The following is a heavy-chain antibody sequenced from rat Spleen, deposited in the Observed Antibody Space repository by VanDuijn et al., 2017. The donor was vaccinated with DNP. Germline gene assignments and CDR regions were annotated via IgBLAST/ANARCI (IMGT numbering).Heavy chain of an antibody. Sequence: EVRLVESGGGLVQPGRSLKLSCAVSGFTFSKEAMAWVRQAPTKGLEWVASISVGGGNTYYRDSVKGRFTISRDNAKSTLFLQMNSLRSEDMATYYCVRPDYYDGSYPHYWGQGVMVTVSP. CDR1: GFTFSKEA. D-gene: IGHD1-12*02. J-gene: IGHJ2*01. CDR2: ISVGGGNT. V-gene: IGHV5-25*01. CDR3: VRPDYYDGSYPHY.